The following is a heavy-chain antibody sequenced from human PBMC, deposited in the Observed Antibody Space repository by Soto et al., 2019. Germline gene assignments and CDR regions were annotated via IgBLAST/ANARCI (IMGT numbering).Heavy chain of an antibody. CDR3: AKDRGYGDYFDY. Sequence: LRLSCAASGFTFSSYGMHWVRQAPGKGLEWVAVISYDGSNKYYADSVKGRFTISRDNSKNTLYLQMNSLRAEDTAVYYCAKDRGYGDYFDYWGQGTLVTVS. V-gene: IGHV3-30*18. J-gene: IGHJ4*02. CDR2: ISYDGSNK. CDR1: GFTFSSYG. D-gene: IGHD5-12*01.